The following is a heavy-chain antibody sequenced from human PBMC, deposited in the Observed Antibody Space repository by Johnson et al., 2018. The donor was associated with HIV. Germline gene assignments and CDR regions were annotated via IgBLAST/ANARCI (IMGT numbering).Heavy chain of an antibody. CDR3: TTEGDAFDI. CDR1: GFTLSDHY. Sequence: VQLVESGGGLVQPGGSLRLSCAASGFTLSDHYMDWVRQAAGKGLEWVGRIRSKTDGGTTEYAAPVKGRFTISRDDSKNTLYLQMSSLRTEDAGVYYCTTEGDAFDIWGQGTMVTVSS. V-gene: IGHV3-15*01. CDR2: IRSKTDGGTT. J-gene: IGHJ3*02.